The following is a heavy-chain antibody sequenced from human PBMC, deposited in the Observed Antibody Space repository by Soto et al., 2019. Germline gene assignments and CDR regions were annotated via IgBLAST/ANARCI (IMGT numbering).Heavy chain of an antibody. CDR2: IYYSGST. D-gene: IGHD6-19*01. Sequence: SETLSLTCSVSGGSISSYYWSWIRQPPGKGLEWIGYIYYSGSTNYKPSLKSRVTISVDTSKNQFSLKLSSVTAADTAVYYCARSWSGSGWYTQTRLTQYYFDYWGKGTPVTVSS. V-gene: IGHV4-59*01. J-gene: IGHJ4*02. CDR1: GGSISSYY. CDR3: ARSWSGSGWYTQTRLTQYYFDY.